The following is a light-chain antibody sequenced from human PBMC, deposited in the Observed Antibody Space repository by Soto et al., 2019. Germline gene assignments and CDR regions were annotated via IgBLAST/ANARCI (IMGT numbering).Light chain of an antibody. J-gene: IGKJ4*01. V-gene: IGKV3D-15*01. CDR1: ESVSSS. Sequence: EIVLTQSPVILSASPGERATLSCRASESVSSSLAWYQQKPGQAPRLLIYGASTRATGIPARFSGSGSGTEFTLTISGLQSEDFAVYHCQQYYKWPPLTFGGGTKVESK. CDR3: QQYYKWPPLT. CDR2: GAS.